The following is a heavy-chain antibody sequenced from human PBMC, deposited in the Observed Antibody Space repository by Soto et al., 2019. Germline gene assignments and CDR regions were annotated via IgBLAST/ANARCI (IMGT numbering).Heavy chain of an antibody. V-gene: IGHV5-51*01. D-gene: IGHD5-12*01. CDR1: GYSFTSYL. Sequence: PGESLKISCKGSGYSFTSYLICWVRQMPVKGLEWMGIIYPGDSDTRYSPSFQGQVTISADKSISTAYLQWSSLKASDTAMYYCARLTGGSRRWLPEYFDYCGQGTLVAVSS. CDR2: IYPGDSDT. J-gene: IGHJ4*02. CDR3: ARLTGGSRRWLPEYFDY.